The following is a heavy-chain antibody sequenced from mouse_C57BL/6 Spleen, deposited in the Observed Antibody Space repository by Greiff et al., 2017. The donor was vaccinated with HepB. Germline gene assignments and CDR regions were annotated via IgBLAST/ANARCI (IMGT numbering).Heavy chain of an antibody. Sequence: EVQLQQSGGDLVKPGGSPKLSCAASGFTFSSYGMSWVRQTPDKRLEWVATISSGGSYTYYPDSVKGRFTISRDNAKNTLYLQMSSLKSEDTAMYYCARDYSYWYFDVCGTGTTVTVSS. V-gene: IGHV5-6*01. D-gene: IGHD1-1*01. J-gene: IGHJ1*03. CDR1: GFTFSSYG. CDR2: ISSGGSYT. CDR3: ARDYSYWYFDV.